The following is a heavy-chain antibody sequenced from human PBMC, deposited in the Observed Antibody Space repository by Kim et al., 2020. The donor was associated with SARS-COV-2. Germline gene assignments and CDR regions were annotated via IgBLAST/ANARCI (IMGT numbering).Heavy chain of an antibody. CDR2: INHSGST. CDR3: ARGSSSWYHPLDY. J-gene: IGHJ4*02. Sequence: SETLSLTCAVYGGSFSGYYWSWIRQPPGKGLEWIGEINHSGSTNYNPSLKSRVTISVDTSKNQFSLKLSSVTAADTAVYYCARGSSSWYHPLDYWGQGTL. CDR1: GGSFSGYY. D-gene: IGHD6-13*01. V-gene: IGHV4-34*01.